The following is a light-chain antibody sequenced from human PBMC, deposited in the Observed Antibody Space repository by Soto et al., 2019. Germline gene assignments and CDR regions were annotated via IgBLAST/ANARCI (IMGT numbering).Light chain of an antibody. CDR3: QQAKSFTIT. J-gene: IGKJ5*01. CDR2: AAS. V-gene: IGKV1-39*01. Sequence: DIQMTQSPSSLSASVGDRVTITCRTSQTISDYLNWYQHKPGKAPKLLISAASSLQSGVPSRFSGSGSGTEFTLTISGLKNEDSLTYDCQQAKSFTITFCQGTRLEIK. CDR1: QTISDY.